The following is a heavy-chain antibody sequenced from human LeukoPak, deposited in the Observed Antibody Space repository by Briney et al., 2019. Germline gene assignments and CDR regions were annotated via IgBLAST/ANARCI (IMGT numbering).Heavy chain of an antibody. CDR3: ARELIVVVPAANQGLDY. Sequence: PGGSLRLSCAASGFTFSSYAMSWVRQAPGKGLEWVSYISSSSSTIYYADSVKGRFTISRDNAKNSLYLQMNSLRAEDTAVYYCARELIVVVPAANQGLDYWGQGTLVTVSS. CDR1: GFTFSSYA. CDR2: ISSSSSTI. J-gene: IGHJ4*02. D-gene: IGHD2-2*01. V-gene: IGHV3-48*04.